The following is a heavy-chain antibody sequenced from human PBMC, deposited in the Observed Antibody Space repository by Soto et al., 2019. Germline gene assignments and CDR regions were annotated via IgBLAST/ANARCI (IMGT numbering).Heavy chain of an antibody. D-gene: IGHD6-13*01. CDR1: GFTFISYS. Sequence: EVQLVESGGGLVKPGGSLRLSCAASGFTFISYSMNWVRQAPGKGLEWVSSISSSSSYIYYADSVKGRFTISRDNAKNSLYLQMTSLGAEDTAVYYCARFTRSSTGYTSSSYFDYWGQGPLVTVSS. CDR3: ARFTRSSTGYTSSSYFDY. CDR2: ISSSSSYI. V-gene: IGHV3-21*01. J-gene: IGHJ4*02.